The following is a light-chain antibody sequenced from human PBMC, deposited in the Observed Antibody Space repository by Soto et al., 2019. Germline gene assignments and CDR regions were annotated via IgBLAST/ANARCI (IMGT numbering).Light chain of an antibody. J-gene: IGKJ2*01. Sequence: EIVLTQSPGTLSLSPGEGATLSCRASQSVSSSFLAWYQQKPGQAHRLLIYGASSRATGIPDRFSGSGSGTEFTLTSRQLEPEDVAVYYCPQYGSSPYTFGLGTKLEIK. CDR2: GAS. V-gene: IGKV3-20*01. CDR1: QSVSSSF. CDR3: PQYGSSPYT.